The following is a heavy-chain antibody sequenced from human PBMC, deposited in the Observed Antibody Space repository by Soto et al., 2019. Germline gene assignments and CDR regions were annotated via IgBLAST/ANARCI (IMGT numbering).Heavy chain of an antibody. CDR1: CYSISSGSY. V-gene: IGHV4-38-2*02. D-gene: IGHD3-10*01. CDR3: ARVHVMVVAVSTFEY. CDR2: IYHGGST. Sequence: SETLSRTCTVSCYSISSGSYWAWIRQAPWKGPEWIASIYHGGSTFYNPSLKSRITISVDKSNNQFSLKLTSVTAADTAVYYCARVHVMVVAVSTFEYWGHGTIVTVSS. J-gene: IGHJ4*01.